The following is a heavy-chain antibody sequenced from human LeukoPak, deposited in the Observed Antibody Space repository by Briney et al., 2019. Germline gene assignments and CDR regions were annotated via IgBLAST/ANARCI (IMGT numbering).Heavy chain of an antibody. CDR2: IYYSGST. CDR3: ARSCSGSSCHTGGAYFDY. V-gene: IGHV4-59*01. J-gene: IGHJ4*02. Sequence: SETLSLTCTVSGGSISSYYWSWIRQPPGKGLEWIGYIYYSGSTNYNPSLKSRVTISVDTSKNQFSLKLSSVTAADTAVYYCARSCSGSSCHTGGAYFDYWGQGTLVTVSS. CDR1: GGSISSYY. D-gene: IGHD6-13*01.